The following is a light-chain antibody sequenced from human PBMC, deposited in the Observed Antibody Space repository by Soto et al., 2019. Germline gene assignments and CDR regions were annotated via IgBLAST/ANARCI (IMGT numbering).Light chain of an antibody. CDR3: QQFGDSQFT. V-gene: IGKV3-20*01. Sequence: EIVLTQSPGTLSLSPGERGTLSCRASQSVSSSYLAWFQQRPGQAPRLLIYSASSRATGIPDRFSGSGSGRDSTLTISRLEPEDSAVYYCQQFGDSQFTFGPGTKVDIK. CDR2: SAS. J-gene: IGKJ3*01. CDR1: QSVSSSY.